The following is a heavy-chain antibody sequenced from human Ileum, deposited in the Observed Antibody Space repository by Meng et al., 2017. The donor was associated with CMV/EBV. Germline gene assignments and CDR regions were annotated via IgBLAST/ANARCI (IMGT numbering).Heavy chain of an antibody. CDR1: GDSVSSNIAA. D-gene: IGHD4/OR15-4a*01. Sequence: QGQLNHAGPGLVKPSPTLSLTCASSGDSVSSNIAAWSWTRQSPSRGLEWMGRTYYRSKWYDDYAVSVKSRVTITPDTSKNQFSLHLNSVSPEDTAIYFCAREMGAHDYWGQGTLVTVSS. J-gene: IGHJ4*02. CDR3: AREMGAHDY. CDR2: TYYRSKWYD. V-gene: IGHV6-1*01.